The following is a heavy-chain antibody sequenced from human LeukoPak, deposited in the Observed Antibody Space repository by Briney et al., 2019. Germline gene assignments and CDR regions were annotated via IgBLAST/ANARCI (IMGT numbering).Heavy chain of an antibody. V-gene: IGHV3-15*01. J-gene: IGHJ5*02. CDR2: IKSKTDGGTT. CDR1: GFTLSSYW. CDR3: TTDRAYGDYVDDWFDP. D-gene: IGHD4-17*01. Sequence: GGSLRVSCAASGFTLSSYWMSWVRQAPGKGLEWVGRIKSKTDGGTTDYAAPVKGRFTISRDDSKNTLYLQMNSLKTEDTAVYYCTTDRAYGDYVDDWFDPWGQGTLVTVSS.